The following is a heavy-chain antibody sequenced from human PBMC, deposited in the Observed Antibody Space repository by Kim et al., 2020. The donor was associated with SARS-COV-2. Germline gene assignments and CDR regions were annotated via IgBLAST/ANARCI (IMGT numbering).Heavy chain of an antibody. V-gene: IGHV3-33*06. D-gene: IGHD2-15*01. J-gene: IGHJ4*02. CDR1: GFTFSSYA. CDR2: IWYDGSNK. CDR3: AKSHVVVVAARWGPFDY. Sequence: GGSLRLSCAASGFTFSSYAMHWVRQAPGKGLEWVAVIWYDGSNKYYADSVKGRFTISRDNSKNTLYLQMNSLRAEDTAVYYCAKSHVVVVAARWGPFDYWGQGTLVTVSS.